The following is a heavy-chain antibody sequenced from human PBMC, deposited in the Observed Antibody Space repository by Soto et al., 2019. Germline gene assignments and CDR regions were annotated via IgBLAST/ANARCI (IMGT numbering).Heavy chain of an antibody. V-gene: IGHV1-3*01. CDR1: GYSFADFA. J-gene: IGHJ6*04. CDR2: INAGICNF. CDR3: ARTYCITLDCLCTYDLYGLEV. Sequence: QVQLVQPGAEVRKPGASVKLSCNTSGYSFADFAIHWVRQTPGLSLEWIGWINAGICNFKHSQRFQGRVSLTRDTATSTVSLELRRLTSEDTAVYYCARTYCITLDCLCTYDLYGLEVWGNGTTVIVSA. D-gene: IGHD3-10*01.